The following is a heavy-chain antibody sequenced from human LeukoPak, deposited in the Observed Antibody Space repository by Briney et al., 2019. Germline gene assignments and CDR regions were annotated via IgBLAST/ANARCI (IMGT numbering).Heavy chain of an antibody. CDR3: ARSPPGRTNRTYYDY. Sequence: GGSLRLSCAASGFTFSDYAMHWVRQAPGKGLEFVSVIGPIGVYTYYANSVKGRFTISRDNSKSTVSLQMGSLRDEDMAVYYCARSPPGRTNRTYYDYWGRGTLVTVSS. J-gene: IGHJ4*02. D-gene: IGHD2-2*01. V-gene: IGHV3-64*01. CDR1: GFTFSDYA. CDR2: IGPIGVYT.